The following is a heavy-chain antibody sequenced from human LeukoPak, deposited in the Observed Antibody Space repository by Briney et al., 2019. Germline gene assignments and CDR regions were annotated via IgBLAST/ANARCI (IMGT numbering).Heavy chain of an antibody. CDR2: ISSSSSYI. J-gene: IGHJ6*03. V-gene: IGHV3-21*01. D-gene: IGHD3-9*01. CDR3: AREGGDILTGYILAYYMDV. CDR1: GFTFSSYS. Sequence: GGSLRLSCAASGFTFSSYSMNWVRQAPGKGLEWVSSISSSSSYIYYADSVKGRFTISRDNAKNSLYLQMNSLRAEDTAVYYCAREGGDILTGYILAYYMDVWGKGTTVTISS.